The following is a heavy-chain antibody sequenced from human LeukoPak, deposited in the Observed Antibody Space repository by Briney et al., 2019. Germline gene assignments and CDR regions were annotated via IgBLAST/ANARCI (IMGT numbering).Heavy chain of an antibody. J-gene: IGHJ6*02. Sequence: SETLSLTCTVSGGSISDGNYYWSWIRQPPGKGLEWIGEINHSGSTNYNPSLKSRVTISVDTSKNQFSLKLSSVTAADTAVYYCARDSYYYGMDVWGQGTTVTVSS. CDR2: INHSGST. CDR3: ARDSYYYGMDV. CDR1: GGSISDGNYY. V-gene: IGHV4-39*07.